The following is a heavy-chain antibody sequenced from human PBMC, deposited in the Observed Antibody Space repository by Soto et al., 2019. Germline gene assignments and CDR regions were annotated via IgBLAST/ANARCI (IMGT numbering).Heavy chain of an antibody. CDR2: IYYSGST. CDR1: GDSISSGDYY. V-gene: IGHV4-30-4*01. Sequence: SETLSLTCTVSGDSISSGDYYWSWLRQPPGKGQKWIGYIYYSGSTYYNPSLKSRVTISVDTSKNQFSLKLSSVTAADTAVYYCARVKYYDSSLYFDYWRQGTLVTVSS. D-gene: IGHD3-22*01. J-gene: IGHJ4*02. CDR3: ARVKYYDSSLYFDY.